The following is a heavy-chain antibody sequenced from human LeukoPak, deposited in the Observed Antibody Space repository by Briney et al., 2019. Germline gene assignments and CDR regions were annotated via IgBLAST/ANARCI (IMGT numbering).Heavy chain of an antibody. CDR1: GFTFSSYA. J-gene: IGHJ4*02. D-gene: IGHD2-2*02. Sequence: GGSLRLSCAASGFTFSSYAMSWVRQAPGKGLEWVSAISGSGGSTYYADSVKGRFTISRDNSKNTLYLQMNSLRAEDAAVYYCAKVLLGYCSSTSCYTTYYFDYWGQVTLVTVSS. CDR3: AKVLLGYCSSTSCYTTYYFDY. V-gene: IGHV3-23*01. CDR2: ISGSGGST.